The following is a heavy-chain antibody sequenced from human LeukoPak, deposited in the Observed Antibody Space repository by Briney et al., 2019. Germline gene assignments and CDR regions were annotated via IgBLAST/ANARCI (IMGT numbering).Heavy chain of an antibody. CDR1: GYTFIDYW. J-gene: IGHJ4*02. V-gene: IGHV1-2*02. Sequence: ASVKVSCKASGYTFIDYWIHWVRQAPGQGPEWMGRIDLKTGDITSAQKFQGRVTMTRDTSISTTYMDLSGLGTDDTAVYYCARDSPHQRFDYWGQGTLVTVS. CDR3: ARDSPHQRFDY. CDR2: IDLKTGDI.